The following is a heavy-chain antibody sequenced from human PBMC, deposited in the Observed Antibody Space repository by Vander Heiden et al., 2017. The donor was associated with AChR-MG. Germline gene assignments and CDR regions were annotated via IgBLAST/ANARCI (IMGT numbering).Heavy chain of an antibody. D-gene: IGHD3-10*01. CDR3: ARVMVRGVYYYYYYMDV. CDR2: IYTSGST. V-gene: IGHV4-4*07. J-gene: IGHJ6*03. Sequence: QVQLQESGPGLVKPSETLSLTCTVSGGSISSYYWSWIRQPAGKGLEWIGRIYTSGSTNYNPSLKSRVTMSVDTSKNQFSLKLSSVTAADTAVYYCARVMVRGVYYYYYYMDVWGKGTTVTVSS. CDR1: GGSISSYY.